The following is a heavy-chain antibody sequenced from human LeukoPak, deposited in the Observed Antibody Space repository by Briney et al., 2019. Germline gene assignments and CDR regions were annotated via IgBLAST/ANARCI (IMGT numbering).Heavy chain of an antibody. Sequence: GGSLRLSCAASGLTVSSNYMSWVRQAPGKGLECVSVIYSGGSTYYADSVKGRFTISRDNSKNTLYLQMNSLRAEDTAVYYCAKDLTSIAAAALDYWGQGTLVTVSS. V-gene: IGHV3-53*05. D-gene: IGHD6-13*01. CDR3: AKDLTSIAAAALDY. CDR2: IYSGGST. CDR1: GLTVSSNY. J-gene: IGHJ4*02.